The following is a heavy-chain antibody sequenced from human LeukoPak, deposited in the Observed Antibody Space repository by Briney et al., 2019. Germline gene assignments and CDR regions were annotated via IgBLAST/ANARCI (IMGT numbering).Heavy chain of an antibody. Sequence: GGSLRLSCAASGFTFSSVWMFWVRRAPGKGLEWVGRIKSKTHGGTTDYAAPVKGRFTISRDDSKNTLYLQMNSLKTEDTAVYYCTTELWFGESHSYGMDVWGQGTTVTVSS. J-gene: IGHJ6*02. CDR2: IKSKTHGGTT. CDR1: GFTFSSVW. D-gene: IGHD3-10*01. V-gene: IGHV3-15*01. CDR3: TTELWFGESHSYGMDV.